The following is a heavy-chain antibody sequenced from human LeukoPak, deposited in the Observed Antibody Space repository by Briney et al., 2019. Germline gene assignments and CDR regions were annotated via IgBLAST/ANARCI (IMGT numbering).Heavy chain of an antibody. Sequence: SETLSLTCTVSGASIRSHYWSWIRQPPGKGLEWIGSIYHVGGTYYNPSLKSRVTISIDTSKNQFSLKLTSVTAADTAIYYCARDGRSGYEDLWGPGTLVTVSS. CDR1: GASIRSHY. CDR2: IYHVGGT. CDR3: ARDGRSGYEDL. J-gene: IGHJ5*02. V-gene: IGHV4-59*11. D-gene: IGHD5-12*01.